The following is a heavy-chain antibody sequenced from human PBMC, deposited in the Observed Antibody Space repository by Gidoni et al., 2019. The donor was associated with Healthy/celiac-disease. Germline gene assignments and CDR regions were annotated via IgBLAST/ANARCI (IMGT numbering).Heavy chain of an antibody. V-gene: IGHV4-39*01. D-gene: IGHD3-10*01. J-gene: IGHJ6*02. CDR2: IYYSGST. Sequence: QLQLQESGPGLVKPSETLSLTCTVSGGSISSSSYYWGWIRQPPGKGLEWIGSIYYSGSTYYNPSLKSRVTISVDTSKNQFSLKLSSVTAADTAVYYCARLPDGDTNGMDVWGQGTTVTVSS. CDR3: ARLPDGDTNGMDV. CDR1: GGSISSSSYY.